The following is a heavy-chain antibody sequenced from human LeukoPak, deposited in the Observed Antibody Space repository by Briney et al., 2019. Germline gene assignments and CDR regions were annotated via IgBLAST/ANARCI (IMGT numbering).Heavy chain of an antibody. D-gene: IGHD3-22*01. CDR2: MNPNGDNT. CDR3: AIVAPYLYDASGSYRTGF. Sequence: GASVKVSCKTSGNTFTDYDIRWVRQATGQGLEWMGWMNPNGDNTGYAEKFQGRVTMTRTTNTVYMELNSLTSDDTAVYYCAIVAPYLYDASGSYRTGFWGQGTLVIVSS. V-gene: IGHV1-8*01. CDR1: GNTFTDYD. J-gene: IGHJ4*02.